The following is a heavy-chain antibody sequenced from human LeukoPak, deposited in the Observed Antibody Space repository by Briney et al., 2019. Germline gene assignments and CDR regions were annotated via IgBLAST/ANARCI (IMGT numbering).Heavy chain of an antibody. Sequence: SETLSLTCTVSGGSISSYYWSWIRQPPGKGLEWIGYIYYSGSTNYNPSLKSRVTVSVDTSKNQFSLKLSSVTAADTAVYYCASGSSILDYWGQGTLVTVSS. J-gene: IGHJ4*02. CDR2: IYYSGST. D-gene: IGHD2-21*01. CDR3: ASGSSILDY. CDR1: GGSISSYY. V-gene: IGHV4-59*01.